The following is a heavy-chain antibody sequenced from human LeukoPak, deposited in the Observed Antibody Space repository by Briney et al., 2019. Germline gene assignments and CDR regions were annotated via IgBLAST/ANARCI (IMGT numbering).Heavy chain of an antibody. V-gene: IGHV3-21*01. CDR1: GFTFSSYS. CDR2: ISSSSSYI. Sequence: GGSLRLSCAASGFTFSSYSINCVRQSPGKVLEWVSSISSSSSYIYYADYVTGRFTISRDNAKNCLYLPMNSLRAEDTAVYYCARGGGGLGLGAFDIWGQGTMVAVSS. CDR3: ARGGGGLGLGAFDI. D-gene: IGHD1-26*01. J-gene: IGHJ3*02.